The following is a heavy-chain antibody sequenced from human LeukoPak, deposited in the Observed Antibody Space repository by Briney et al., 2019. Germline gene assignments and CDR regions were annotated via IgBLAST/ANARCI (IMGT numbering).Heavy chain of an antibody. J-gene: IGHJ6*03. D-gene: IGHD6-13*01. CDR1: GGSISSSGYY. CDR3: ARARGSSYHYYYYMDV. V-gene: IGHV4-39*02. Sequence: PSETLSLTCTVSGGSISSSGYYWGWIRQPPGKGLEWIGTIYYSGSTYYNPSLKSRVTISLDTFKKHVSLKLSSVTAADTAVYYCARARGSSYHYYYYMDVWGKGTTVTISS. CDR2: IYYSGST.